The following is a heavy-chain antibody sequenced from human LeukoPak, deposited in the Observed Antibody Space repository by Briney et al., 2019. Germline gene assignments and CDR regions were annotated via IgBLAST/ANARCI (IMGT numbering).Heavy chain of an antibody. V-gene: IGHV3-23*01. CDR3: AKDLNYYDSSENWFDP. CDR1: GFTFSSYA. D-gene: IGHD3-22*01. CDR2: IRGSGDRT. J-gene: IGHJ5*02. Sequence: GGSLRLSCAASGFTFSSYAMSWVRQAPGKGLEWVSAIRGSGDRTHYADSVKGRFTISRDNSKNTLYLQMNSLRAEDTAVYYCAKDLNYYDSSENWFDPWGQGTLVTVSS.